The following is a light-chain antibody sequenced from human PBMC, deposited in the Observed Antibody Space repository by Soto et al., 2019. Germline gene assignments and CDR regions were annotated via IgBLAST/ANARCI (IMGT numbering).Light chain of an antibody. J-gene: IGKJ1*01. CDR3: QQYGSSPQT. CDR2: GAS. CDR1: QSVSSNH. V-gene: IGKV3-20*01. Sequence: ESVLTQSPGTLSLSPGERATLSCRASQSVSSNHLAWYQQKRGQPPRLLIYGASSRATGTPGRFSGSGSGTDFTLTITRLEPEDVAVYYCQQYGSSPQTFGQGTKVEIK.